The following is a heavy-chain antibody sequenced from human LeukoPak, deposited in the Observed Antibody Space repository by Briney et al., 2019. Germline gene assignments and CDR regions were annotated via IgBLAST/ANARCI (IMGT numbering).Heavy chain of an antibody. CDR1: GYTFTSYG. CDR2: ISAYNGNT. Sequence: GASVKVSCKASGYTFTSYGISWVRQAPGQGLEWMGWISAYNGNTNYAQKLQGRVTMTTDTSTSTAYMELRSLRSDDTAVYYCVSVAAAVSPYYFDYWGQGTLVTVSS. V-gene: IGHV1-18*01. CDR3: VSVAAAVSPYYFDY. J-gene: IGHJ4*02. D-gene: IGHD6-13*01.